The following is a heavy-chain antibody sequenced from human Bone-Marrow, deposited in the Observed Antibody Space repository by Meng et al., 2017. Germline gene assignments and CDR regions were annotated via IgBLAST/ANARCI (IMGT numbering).Heavy chain of an antibody. CDR2: IYQSVST. J-gene: IGHJ1*01. D-gene: IGHD2-15*01. CDR3: ARGVVADPPSD. V-gene: IGHV4-61*01. CDR1: CATLNPGSYY. Sequence: QRRPRQTGPGRGGASETLSPTCTVACATLNPGSYYCSWIRQPPVRGLELVGFIYQSVSTNNNPFLKSRVTISLDMSSNQFSLTLNSVTAADTAIYYCARGVVADPPSDWGRGTLVTVSS.